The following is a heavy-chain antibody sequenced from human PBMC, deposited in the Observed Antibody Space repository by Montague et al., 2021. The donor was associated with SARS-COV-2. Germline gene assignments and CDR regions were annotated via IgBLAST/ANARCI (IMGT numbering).Heavy chain of an antibody. V-gene: IGHV4-39*01. CDR1: GGSMRSSIDY. CDR3: ARQPTLPRADY. J-gene: IGHJ4*02. CDR2: IYYTSGST. Sequence: SETLSLTCTVSGGSMRSSIDYWGWIRQPPGKGLESIGNIYYTSGSTFYNSRLKSRVTISIDTSKNRLSLNLTSVTAAATAVYYCARQPTLPRADYWGQGILVTVSS.